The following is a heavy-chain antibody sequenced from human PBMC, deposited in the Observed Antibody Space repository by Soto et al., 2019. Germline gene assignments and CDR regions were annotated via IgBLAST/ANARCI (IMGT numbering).Heavy chain of an antibody. J-gene: IGHJ5*02. CDR2: IYSSGST. CDR3: ARDGGWFDP. CDR1: GGSISSYY. V-gene: IGHV4-59*01. D-gene: IGHD3-16*01. Sequence: SETLSLTCTVSGGSISSYYWSWIRQPPGKGLEWIGYIYSSGSTNYNPSLKSRVTISVDTSKNQFSLKLSSVTAADTAVYYCARDGGWFDPRGQGTLVTVSS.